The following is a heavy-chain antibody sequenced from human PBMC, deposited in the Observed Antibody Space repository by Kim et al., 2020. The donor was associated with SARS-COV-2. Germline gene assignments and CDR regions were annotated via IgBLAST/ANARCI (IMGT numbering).Heavy chain of an antibody. Sequence: ASVKVSCKASGYTFTSYDINWVRQATGQGLEWMGCMNPNSGNTGYAQKFQGRVTMTRNTSISTAYMELSSLRSEDTAVYYCARTIRQWFGEAHDAFDIWGQGTMVTVSS. CDR3: ARTIRQWFGEAHDAFDI. V-gene: IGHV1-8*01. J-gene: IGHJ3*02. CDR1: GYTFTSYD. D-gene: IGHD3-10*01. CDR2: MNPNSGNT.